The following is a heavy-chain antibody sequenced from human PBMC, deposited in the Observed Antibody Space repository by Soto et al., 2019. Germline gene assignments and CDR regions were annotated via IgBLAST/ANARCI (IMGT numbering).Heavy chain of an antibody. CDR3: AKDSIRRSFSRSSTRARDAFDI. CDR1: GFTFEDSA. D-gene: IGHD6-6*01. CDR2: ISWDSRSV. V-gene: IGHV3-9*01. J-gene: IGHJ3*02. Sequence: YLSLSCAVSGFTFEDSAMHWVRQAPGKGLEWVSGISWDSRSVAYAGSVKGRFTISRDNAENSLHLQMNDLRAEDTAVYYCAKDSIRRSFSRSSTRARDAFDIWGQGTMVTVSS.